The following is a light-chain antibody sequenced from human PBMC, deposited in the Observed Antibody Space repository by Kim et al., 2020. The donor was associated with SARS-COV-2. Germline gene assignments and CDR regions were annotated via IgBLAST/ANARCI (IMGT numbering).Light chain of an antibody. CDR2: DVS. J-gene: IGLJ1*01. V-gene: IGLV2-14*03. CDR3: TSYRTRSTYV. Sequence: GQSITIACTGTSSDVGGYNYVSGYQHHPGKAPKLIIYDVSERPSGVSNRFSGSKSGNTASLTISGLQAEDESDYYCTSYRTRSTYVFGTGTKVTVL. CDR1: SSDVGGYNY.